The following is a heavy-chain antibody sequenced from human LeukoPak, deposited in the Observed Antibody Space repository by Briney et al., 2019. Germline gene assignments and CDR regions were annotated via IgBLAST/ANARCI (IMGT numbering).Heavy chain of an antibody. CDR1: GGSISSGGYY. CDR3: ARGNHGSYPGFDY. V-gene: IGHV4-31*03. Sequence: SETLSLTCTVSGGSISSGGYYWSWIRQHPGKGLEWIGYIYYSGSTYYNPSLKSRVTTSVDTSKNQFSLKLSSVTAADTAVYYCARGNHGSYPGFDYWGQGTLVTVSS. CDR2: IYYSGST. D-gene: IGHD1-26*01. J-gene: IGHJ4*02.